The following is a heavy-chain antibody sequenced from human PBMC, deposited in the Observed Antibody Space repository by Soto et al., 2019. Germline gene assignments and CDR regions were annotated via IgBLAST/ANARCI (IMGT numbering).Heavy chain of an antibody. J-gene: IGHJ5*02. CDR1: GGSISSGDYY. Sequence: SETLSLTCTVSGGSISSGDYYGSWILHPPGKGLEWIGYIYYSVSTYYNPSLKSRVTISVDTSKNRFSLKLSSVTAADTAVYYCAREVGLTKLYNWFEPWGQGTMVTVSS. CDR3: AREVGLTKLYNWFEP. V-gene: IGHV4-30-4*01. CDR2: IYYSVST. D-gene: IGHD1-26*01.